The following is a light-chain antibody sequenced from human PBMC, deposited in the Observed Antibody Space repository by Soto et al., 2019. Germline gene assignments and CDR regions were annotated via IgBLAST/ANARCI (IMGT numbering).Light chain of an antibody. CDR2: DVS. Sequence: QSVLTQPASVSGSPGQSITISCTGTSSDIGRYNYVSWYQQHPGKAPKLMIYDVSNRPSGISNRFSGSKFGNTASLTISGLQAEDEADYFCTSYTASYSPYVFGPGTKVTVL. CDR1: SSDIGRYNY. J-gene: IGLJ1*01. V-gene: IGLV2-14*03. CDR3: TSYTASYSPYV.